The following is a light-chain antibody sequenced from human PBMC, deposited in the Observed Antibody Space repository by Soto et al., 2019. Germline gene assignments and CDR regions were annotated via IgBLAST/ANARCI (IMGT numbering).Light chain of an antibody. CDR2: EVS. CDR1: SSDIGGYKH. J-gene: IGLJ1*01. Sequence: QSALTQPASVSGSPEQSITISCTGTSSDIGGYKHVSWYQQHPGKAPKLMIYEVSNRPSGVSNRFSGSKSGNTASLTISGLQAEDEADYYCSSYTTSSTQVFGTGTKLTVL. CDR3: SSYTTSSTQV. V-gene: IGLV2-14*01.